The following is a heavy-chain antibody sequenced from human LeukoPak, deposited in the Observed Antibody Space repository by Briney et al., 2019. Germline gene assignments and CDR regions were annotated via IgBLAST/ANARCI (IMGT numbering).Heavy chain of an antibody. V-gene: IGHV3-53*01. D-gene: IGHD4-23*01. CDR2: IYSGGST. J-gene: IGHJ4*02. Sequence: PGGSLRLSCAASGFTVSSNYMSWVRQAPGKGLEWVSLIYSGGSTYYADSVKGRFTISRDNSKNTLFLQMNSLRAEDTAEYYCARGDDYGGAWYYFDYWGQGTLVTVSS. CDR1: GFTVSSNY. CDR3: ARGDDYGGAWYYFDY.